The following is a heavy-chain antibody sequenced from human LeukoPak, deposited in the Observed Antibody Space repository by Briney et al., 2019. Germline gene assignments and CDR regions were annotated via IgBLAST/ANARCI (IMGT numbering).Heavy chain of an antibody. J-gene: IGHJ3*01. CDR3: ARDGLRGIAFDL. D-gene: IGHD5-12*01. CDR1: GFTFSTYS. V-gene: IGHV3-48*02. Sequence: GGSLRLSCAASGFTFSTYSMNWVRQAPGKGPEWVSYISSGRSSIYYADSVKGRFTISRDNAKNSLYLQINSLRDEDTAVYYCARDGLRGIAFDLWGQGTMLTVSS. CDR2: ISSGRSSI.